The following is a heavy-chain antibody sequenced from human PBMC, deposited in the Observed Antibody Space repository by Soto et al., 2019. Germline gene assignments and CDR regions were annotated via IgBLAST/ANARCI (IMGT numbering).Heavy chain of an antibody. J-gene: IGHJ4*02. D-gene: IGHD1-26*01. CDR3: ARGRNSGSDPSGY. CDR1: GGSFSGYY. V-gene: IGHV4-34*01. Sequence: QVQLQQWGAGLLKPSETLSLTCAVYGGSFSGYYWSWIRQPPGKGLEWIGEINHSGSTNYNPSLKSRVTISVDTSKNQFSLKLSSVTAADTAVYYCARGRNSGSDPSGYWGQGTLVTVSS. CDR2: INHSGST.